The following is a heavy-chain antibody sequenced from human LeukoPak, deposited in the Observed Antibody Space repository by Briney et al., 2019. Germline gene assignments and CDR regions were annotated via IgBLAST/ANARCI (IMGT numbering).Heavy chain of an antibody. J-gene: IGHJ4*02. CDR2: IGASGADT. CDR1: GFTFSSYA. Sequence: GGSLRLSCAASGFTFSSYAMSWVRQAPGKGLEWVSVIGASGADTYYSDSVKGRFTVSRDNSQNTLFLHMSSLRAEDTAVYYCAKGYIQLWWFDYWGQGTLVTVSS. V-gene: IGHV3-23*01. D-gene: IGHD2-21*01. CDR3: AKGYIQLWWFDY.